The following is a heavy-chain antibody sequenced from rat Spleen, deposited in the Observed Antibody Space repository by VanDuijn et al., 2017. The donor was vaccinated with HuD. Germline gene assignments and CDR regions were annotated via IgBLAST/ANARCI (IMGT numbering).Heavy chain of an antibody. J-gene: IGHJ4*01. D-gene: IGHD1-12*02. CDR1: GFTFNNYW. CDR2: ITNTGGST. CDR3: TRIYYYDGSYYYGVMDA. Sequence: EVQLVESGGGLVQPGRSLKLSCVASGFTFNNYWMTWIRQAPGKGLEWVASITNTGGSTYYPDSVKGRFTISRDNAKSTLYLQMNSLRSEDTATYYCTRIYYYDGSYYYGVMDAWGQGASVTVSS. V-gene: IGHV5-31*01.